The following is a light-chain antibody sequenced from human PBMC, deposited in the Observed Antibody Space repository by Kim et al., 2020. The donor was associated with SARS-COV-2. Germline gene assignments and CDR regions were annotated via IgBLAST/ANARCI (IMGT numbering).Light chain of an antibody. CDR1: SLRSYY. CDR2: GKN. CDR3: NSRDSNDNVL. V-gene: IGLV3-19*01. J-gene: IGLJ2*01. Sequence: SSELTQDPAVSVALGQTVRITCQGDSLRSYYATWYQQKPGQAPIVVMYGKNNRPSGIPDRFSGSSSGNTASLTITGTQAGDEADYYCNSRDSNDNVLFGGGTQRTV.